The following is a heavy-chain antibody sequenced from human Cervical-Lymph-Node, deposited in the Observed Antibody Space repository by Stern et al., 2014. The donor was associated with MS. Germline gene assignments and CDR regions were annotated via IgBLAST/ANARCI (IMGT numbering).Heavy chain of an antibody. J-gene: IGHJ5*02. CDR1: DASISSFY. D-gene: IGHD3-22*01. V-gene: IGHV4-59*08. CDR3: ARLTYYDSTGYFDP. CDR2: IYHSGYT. Sequence: VQLVESGPGLMKPSETLSLTCTVSDASISSFYWSWIRQSPGKGLEWIGYIYHSGYTKYNPSLQSRVPISVDTPKNQFSLPLISVTAADTAMYYCARLTYYDSTGYFDPWGQGIQVTVSS.